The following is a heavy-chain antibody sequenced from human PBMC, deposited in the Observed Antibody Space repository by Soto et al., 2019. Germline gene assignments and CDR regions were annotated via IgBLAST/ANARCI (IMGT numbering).Heavy chain of an antibody. D-gene: IGHD4-17*01. CDR1: GYTFTSYD. V-gene: IGHV1-8*01. CDR2: MNPNSGNT. CDR3: AGQAKDVDYESAFDI. Sequence: ASVKVSCKASGYTFTSYDINWVRQATGQGLEWMGWMNPNSGNTGYAQRFQGRVTMTRNTSISTAYMELSSLRSEDTAVYYCAGQAKDVDYESAFDIWGQGTMVTVSS. J-gene: IGHJ3*02.